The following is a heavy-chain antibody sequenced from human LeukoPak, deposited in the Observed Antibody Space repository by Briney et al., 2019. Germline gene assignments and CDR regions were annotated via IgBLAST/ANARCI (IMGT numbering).Heavy chain of an antibody. V-gene: IGHV1-18*01. CDR3: ARMTLSGSYFFDY. CDR1: GGTFSSYA. CDR2: ISAYNGNT. J-gene: IGHJ4*02. D-gene: IGHD3-10*01. Sequence: GASVKVSCKASGGTFSSYAISWVRQAPGQGLEWMGWISAYNGNTNYAQKLQGRATMTTDTSTSTAYMELRSLRSDDTAVYYCARMTLSGSYFFDYWGQGTLVTVSS.